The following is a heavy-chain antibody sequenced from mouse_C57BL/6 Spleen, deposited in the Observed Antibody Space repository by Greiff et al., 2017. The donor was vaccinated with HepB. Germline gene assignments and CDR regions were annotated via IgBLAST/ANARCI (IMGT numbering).Heavy chain of an antibody. D-gene: IGHD2-4*01. CDR2: ISNLAYSI. J-gene: IGHJ1*03. Sequence: DVKLVESGGGLVQPGGSLKLSCAASGFTFSDYGMAWVRQAPRKGPEWVAFISNLAYSIYYADTVTGRFTISRENAKNTLYLEMSSLRSEDTAMYYCARRDDYDVGYWYFDVWGTGTTVTVSS. V-gene: IGHV5-15*04. CDR1: GFTFSDYG. CDR3: ARRDDYDVGYWYFDV.